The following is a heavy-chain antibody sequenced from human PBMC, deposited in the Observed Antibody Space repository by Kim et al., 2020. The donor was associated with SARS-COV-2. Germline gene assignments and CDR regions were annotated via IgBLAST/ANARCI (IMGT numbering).Heavy chain of an antibody. CDR1: GGSISSYY. CDR3: AILDILTGYFSV. Sequence: SETLSLTCTVSGGSISSYYWSWIRQPPGKGLEWIGYIYYSGSTNYNPSLKSRVTISVDTSKNQFSLKLSSVTAADTAVYYCAILDILTGYFSVWGQGTLVTVSS. V-gene: IGHV4-59*08. D-gene: IGHD3-9*01. CDR2: IYYSGST. J-gene: IGHJ4*02.